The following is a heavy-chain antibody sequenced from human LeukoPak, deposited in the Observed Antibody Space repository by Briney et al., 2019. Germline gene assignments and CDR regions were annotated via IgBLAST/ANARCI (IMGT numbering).Heavy chain of an antibody. Sequence: GESLQISFKGSGYRFTRYWIGWVRQMPGKGLESMGIIFPGDSDTRYSPPFQGQVTISADKSITTAYLQWSSLKASDTAMYYCARRWEGTFDIWGQGTMVTVSS. CDR2: IFPGDSDT. V-gene: IGHV5-51*01. CDR3: ARRWEGTFDI. J-gene: IGHJ3*02. D-gene: IGHD1-26*01. CDR1: GYRFTRYW.